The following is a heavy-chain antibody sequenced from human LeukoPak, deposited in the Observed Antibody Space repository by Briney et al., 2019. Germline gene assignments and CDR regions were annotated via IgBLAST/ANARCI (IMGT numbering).Heavy chain of an antibody. CDR1: GGTFSSYA. Sequence: SVKVSCKASGGTFSSYAISWVRQAPGQGLEWMGGIIPIFNTANYAQKFQGKVTITADVSTSTAYMELSSLKSEDTAVYYCAGVGATTSTEFDPWGQGTLVTVSS. V-gene: IGHV1-69*13. J-gene: IGHJ5*02. CDR2: IIPIFNTA. D-gene: IGHD1-26*01. CDR3: AGVGATTSTEFDP.